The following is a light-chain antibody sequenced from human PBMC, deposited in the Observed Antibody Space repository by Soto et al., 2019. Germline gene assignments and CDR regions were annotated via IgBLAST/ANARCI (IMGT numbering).Light chain of an antibody. CDR2: AGS. CDR3: ERYNSAGT. CDR1: QGISNY. V-gene: IGKV1-27*01. J-gene: IGKJ1*01. Sequence: DIQISQAPSSLSASVGDRVTITCRASQGISNYLAWYQQKPGKVPKLLIYAGSTWQSGVPSRLSGSGSGTDFTLTISSLQPEDVATYYCERYNSAGTFGQGTKVDIK.